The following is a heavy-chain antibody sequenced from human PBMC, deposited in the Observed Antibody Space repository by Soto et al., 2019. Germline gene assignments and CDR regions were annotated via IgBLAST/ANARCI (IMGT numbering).Heavy chain of an antibody. J-gene: IGHJ4*02. CDR2: ISAYNGNT. Sequence: GASVKVSCKASGYTFTSYGISWVRQAPGQGLEWMGWISAYNGNTNYAQKLQGRVTMTTDTSTSTAYMELRSLRSDDTAVYYCARGREYCSGGSCPPSINSYLDYWGQGTLVTVSS. CDR1: GYTFTSYG. V-gene: IGHV1-18*01. D-gene: IGHD2-15*01. CDR3: ARGREYCSGGSCPPSINSYLDY.